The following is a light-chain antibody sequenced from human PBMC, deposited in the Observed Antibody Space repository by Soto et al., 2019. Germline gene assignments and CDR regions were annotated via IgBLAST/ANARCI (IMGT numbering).Light chain of an antibody. CDR1: SIEVGGYNY. Sequence: QSVLTQPASMSGSPGQSITISCTGTSIEVGGYNYVSWYQQHPGKAPKLMIYEVSNRPSGVSNRFSGSKSGNTASLTISGLQAEDEADYYCSSYTSSSTRVFGGGTKVTVL. V-gene: IGLV2-14*01. CDR3: SSYTSSSTRV. J-gene: IGLJ3*02. CDR2: EVS.